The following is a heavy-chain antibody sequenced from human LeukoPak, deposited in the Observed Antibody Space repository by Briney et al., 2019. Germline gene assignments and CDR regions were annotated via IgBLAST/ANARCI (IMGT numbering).Heavy chain of an antibody. CDR1: GFTVSSNY. D-gene: IGHD3-22*01. V-gene: IGHV3-53*01. CDR3: ARRAGDYSHPYDY. Sequence: GGSLRLSCAASGFTVSSNYMSWVRQAPGKGLEWVSFIYTTGNTHNSDSVKGRFTISRDSSKNTLYLQMNSLRAEDTAVYYCARRAGDYSHPYDYWGQGTLVTVSS. CDR2: IYTTGNT. J-gene: IGHJ4*02.